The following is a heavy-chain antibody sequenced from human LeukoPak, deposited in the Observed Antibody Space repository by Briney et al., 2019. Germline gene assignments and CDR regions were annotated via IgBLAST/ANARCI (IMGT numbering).Heavy chain of an antibody. CDR3: ARVGTNSPYFDY. CDR2: IKQDGSEK. CDR1: GFIFSSYW. V-gene: IGHV3-7*01. J-gene: IGHJ4*02. Sequence: PGGSLRLSCAASGFIFSSYWMSWVRQAPGKGLEWVANIKQDGSEKYYVDSVKGRFTISRDNAKNSLYLQMNSLRAEDTAVYYCARVGTNSPYFDYWGQGTLVTVSS. D-gene: IGHD4-23*01.